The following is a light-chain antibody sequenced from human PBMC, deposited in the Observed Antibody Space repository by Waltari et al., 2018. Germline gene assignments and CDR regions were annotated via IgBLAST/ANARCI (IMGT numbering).Light chain of an antibody. CDR1: QSVSSY. V-gene: IGKV3-11*01. J-gene: IGKJ4*01. CDR2: DAS. CDR3: QQRSNWPQLT. Sequence: EIVLTQSPATLSLSPGERATLSSRASQSVSSYLAWYQQKPGQAPRLLIYDASNRATGIPARFSGSGSGTDFTLTISSLEPEDFAVYYCQQRSNWPQLTFGGGTKVEIK.